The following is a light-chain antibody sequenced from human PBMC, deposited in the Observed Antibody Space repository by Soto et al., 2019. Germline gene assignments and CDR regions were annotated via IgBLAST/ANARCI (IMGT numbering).Light chain of an antibody. CDR2: DAS. CDR1: QSISTW. V-gene: IGKV1-5*01. CDR3: QQYNSYST. J-gene: IGKJ1*01. Sequence: DIQMTQSPSTLSASVGDRVTITCRASQSISTWLAWYQQKPGKAPKPLIYDASSLESGVPSRFSGSGSGTVFTLTISSLQPEDFASYYCQQYNSYSTFGQGTKVDIK.